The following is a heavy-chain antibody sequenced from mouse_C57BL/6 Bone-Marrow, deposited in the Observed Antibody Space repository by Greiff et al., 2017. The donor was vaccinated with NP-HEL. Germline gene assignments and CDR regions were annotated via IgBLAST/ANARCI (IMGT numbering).Heavy chain of an antibody. D-gene: IGHD3-3*01. V-gene: IGHV1-54*01. Sequence: QVQLQQSGAELVRPGTSVKVSCKASGYAFTNYLIEWVKQRPGQGLEWIGVINPGSGGTNYNEKFKGKATLTADKSSSTAYMQLSSLTSEDSAVYFCARERAYYAMDYWGQGTSVTVSS. CDR1: GYAFTNYL. J-gene: IGHJ4*01. CDR3: ARERAYYAMDY. CDR2: INPGSGGT.